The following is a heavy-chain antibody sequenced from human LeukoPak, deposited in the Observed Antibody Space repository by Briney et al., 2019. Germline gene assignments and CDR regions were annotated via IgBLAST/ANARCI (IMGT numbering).Heavy chain of an antibody. V-gene: IGHV1-18*01. Sequence: ASVKVSCKASGYTFTSYGISWVRQAPGQGPEWMGWISAYNGNTNYAQKLQGRVTMTTDTSTSTAYMELRSLRSDDTAVYYCARGADGNYDSSGYYSRWYFDLWGRGTLVTVSS. J-gene: IGHJ2*01. CDR1: GYTFTSYG. CDR2: ISAYNGNT. D-gene: IGHD3-22*01. CDR3: ARGADGNYDSSGYYSRWYFDL.